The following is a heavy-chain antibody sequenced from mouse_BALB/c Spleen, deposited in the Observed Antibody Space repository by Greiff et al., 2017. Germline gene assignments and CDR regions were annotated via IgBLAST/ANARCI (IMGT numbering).Heavy chain of an antibody. V-gene: IGHV1-15*01. J-gene: IGHJ4*01. Sequence: VKLMESGAELVRPGASVTLSCKASGYTFTDYEMHWVKQTPVHGLEWIGAIDPETGGTAYNQKFKGKATLTADKSSSTAYMELRSLTSEDSAVYYCTKDSSGYTGAMDYWGQGTSVTVSS. D-gene: IGHD3-2*01. CDR2: IDPETGGT. CDR1: GYTFTDYE. CDR3: TKDSSGYTGAMDY.